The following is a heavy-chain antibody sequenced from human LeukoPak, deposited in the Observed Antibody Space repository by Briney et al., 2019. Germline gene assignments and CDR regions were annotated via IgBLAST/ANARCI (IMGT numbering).Heavy chain of an antibody. CDR1: GFTFSSYA. CDR2: ISGSGGST. J-gene: IGHJ4*02. V-gene: IGHV3-23*01. D-gene: IGHD2-15*01. CDR3: ARRYCSGGICYFFDY. Sequence: GGSLRLSCAASGFTFSSYAMSWVRQAPGKGLEWVSAISGSGGSTYYADSVKGRFTISRDESKNTLYLQMSNLGAEDTAVYYCARRYCSGGICYFFDYWGQGTLVTVSS.